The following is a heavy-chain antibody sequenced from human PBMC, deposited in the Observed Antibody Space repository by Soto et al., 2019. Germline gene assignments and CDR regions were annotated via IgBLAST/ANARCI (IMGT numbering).Heavy chain of an antibody. CDR1: GFTFSSYW. CDR2: INSDGSST. Sequence: EVQLVESGGGLVQPGGSLRLSCTATGFTFSSYWMHWVRQAPGKGLVWVSRINSDGSSTSYADSVKGRFTISRDNAKNTLYLQMNSLRAEDTAVYYCAREYSSSRYFDYWGQGTLVTVSS. CDR3: AREYSSSRYFDY. D-gene: IGHD6-13*01. J-gene: IGHJ4*02. V-gene: IGHV3-74*01.